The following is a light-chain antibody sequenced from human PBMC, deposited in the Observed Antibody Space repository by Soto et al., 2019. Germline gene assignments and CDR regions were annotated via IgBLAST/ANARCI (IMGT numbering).Light chain of an antibody. V-gene: IGKV3-20*01. CDR3: QHYGSSPWT. J-gene: IGKJ1*01. CDR2: GAS. CDR1: QSISTD. Sequence: EIEMTQSPCTLSLSPGERATLSCRASQSISTDLAWYQQKRGQSPRLLIYGASSRATGIPDRFSGSGSGPDFTLTISRLEPEDFAVYFCQHYGSSPWTFGQGTKVDIK.